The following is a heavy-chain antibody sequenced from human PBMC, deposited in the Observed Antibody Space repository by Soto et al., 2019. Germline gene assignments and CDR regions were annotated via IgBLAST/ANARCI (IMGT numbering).Heavy chain of an antibody. CDR2: VIPILSQA. D-gene: IGHD1-26*01. J-gene: IGHJ4*02. V-gene: IGHV1-69*13. CDR3: PRVGRVRALPGADY. Sequence: SVKVSCKASGGIFSSYAISWLRQAPGQGLEWLGAVIPILSQAYYAQNLQDRVTITADESTRKTYMELSSLRSEDTAVYFCPRVGRVRALPGADYWGQGPLFTVSS. CDR1: GGIFSSYA.